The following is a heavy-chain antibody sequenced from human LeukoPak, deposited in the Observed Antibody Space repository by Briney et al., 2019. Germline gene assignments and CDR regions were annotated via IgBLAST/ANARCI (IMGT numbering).Heavy chain of an antibody. CDR3: ARTGGMATLWADDGFDV. V-gene: IGHV5-51*01. Sequence: GESLKISCKGSGYTFTAHWIAWVRQMPGKGLDWMGIIFPGDSGTRYSPSFQGQVTISVDKSTSTTYLQWSSLKASDTAMYYCARTGGMATLWADDGFDVWGQGTLVTVSS. CDR2: IFPGDSGT. CDR1: GYTFTAHW. D-gene: IGHD3-16*01. J-gene: IGHJ3*01.